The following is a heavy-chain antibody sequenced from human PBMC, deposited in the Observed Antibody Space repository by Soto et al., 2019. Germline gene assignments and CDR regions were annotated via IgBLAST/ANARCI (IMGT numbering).Heavy chain of an antibody. CDR1: GFSFNNYA. J-gene: IGHJ4*02. CDR2: ISGGGTGT. V-gene: IGHV3-23*01. D-gene: IGHD3-22*01. CDR3: AKGHYYDNVGNWVANQAFDS. Sequence: EVQLLQSGGGVVQPGGSLRLSCAVSGFSFNNYAMNWVRLAPGKGLEWVSSISGGGTGTYSADAVRGRFTNSSDKSRNTVYLQMSSLRAEDTAVYYCAKGHYYDNVGNWVANQAFDSWGQGSLVTVSS.